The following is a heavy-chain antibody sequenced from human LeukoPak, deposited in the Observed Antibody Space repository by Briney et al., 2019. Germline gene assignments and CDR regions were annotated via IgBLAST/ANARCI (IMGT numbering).Heavy chain of an antibody. CDR3: AKDRWESSGSGSSLDY. J-gene: IGHJ4*02. D-gene: IGHD3-10*01. CDR1: GFTFCIFG. Sequence: GGSLRLSCAASGFTFCIFGLRWVRAAPGKGVEWVAFISHDGSIKYYADSVRGRLAISRDTSKNTLYLQMNSLRAEDTAVYYCAKDRWESSGSGSSLDYWGRGTLVTVSS. CDR2: ISHDGSIK. V-gene: IGHV3-30*18.